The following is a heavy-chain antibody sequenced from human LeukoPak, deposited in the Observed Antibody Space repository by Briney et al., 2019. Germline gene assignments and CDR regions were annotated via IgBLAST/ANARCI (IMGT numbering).Heavy chain of an antibody. CDR2: INPSGGST. CDR1: GYTFTSYY. Sequence: ASVKVSCKASGYTFTSYYMHWVRQAPGQGLEWMGIINPSGGSTSYAQKFQGRVTMTRDTSTSTVYMELSSLRSDDTAVYYCARXXXXXXXYQNAPYYYYGMDVWGQGTTVTVSS. D-gene: IGHD2-2*01. CDR3: ARXXXXXXXYQNAPYYYYGMDV. V-gene: IGHV1-46*01. J-gene: IGHJ6*02.